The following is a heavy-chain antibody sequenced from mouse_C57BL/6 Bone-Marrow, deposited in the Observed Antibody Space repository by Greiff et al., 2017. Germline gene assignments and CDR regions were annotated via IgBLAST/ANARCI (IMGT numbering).Heavy chain of an antibody. CDR2: ISNLAYSI. V-gene: IGHV5-15*01. CDR1: GFTFSDYG. J-gene: IGHJ1*03. Sequence: EVQGVESGGGLVQPGGSLKLSCAASGFTFSDYGMAWVRQAPRKGPEWVAFISNLAYSIYYADTVTGRFTISRENAKNTLYLEMSSLRSEDTAMYYCARHGDVWGTGTTVTVSS. CDR3: ARHGDV.